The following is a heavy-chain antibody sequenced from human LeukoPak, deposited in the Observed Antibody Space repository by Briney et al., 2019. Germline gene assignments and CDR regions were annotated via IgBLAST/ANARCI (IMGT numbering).Heavy chain of an antibody. V-gene: IGHV1-18*01. J-gene: IGHJ4*02. CDR3: AREGGRYSSSSYPSDY. D-gene: IGHD6-6*01. CDR1: VYTFTSYG. CDR2: ISAYNGNT. Sequence: ASVKVSCKASVYTFTSYGISWVRQAPGQGLEWMGWISAYNGNTNYAQKLQGRVTMTTDTSTSTAYMELRSLRSDDTAVYYCAREGGRYSSSSYPSDYWGQGTLVTVSS.